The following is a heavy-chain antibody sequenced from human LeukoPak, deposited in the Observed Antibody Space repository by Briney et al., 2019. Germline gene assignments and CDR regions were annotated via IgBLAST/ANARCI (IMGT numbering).Heavy chain of an antibody. J-gene: IGHJ6*02. D-gene: IGHD4/OR15-4a*01. V-gene: IGHV4-34*01. CDR2: INYNGEIT. CDR3: TRSGLTGMRKYARADYYYYGMDV. Sequence: SEALSLTCTVSGGSFSGYLWSWLRQSPGKGLEWIGEINYNGEITNYNPSLKSRLTMSVDTSKNQFSLKLTSVTAADTAVYYCTRSGLTGMRKYARADYYYYGMDVWGQGTAVTVSS. CDR1: GGSFSGYL.